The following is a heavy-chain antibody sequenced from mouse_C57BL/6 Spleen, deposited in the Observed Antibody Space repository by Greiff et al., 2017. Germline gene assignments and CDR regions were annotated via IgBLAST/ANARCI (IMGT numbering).Heavy chain of an antibody. Sequence: EVKLVESGGGLVQPGGSLKLSCAASGFTFSDYYMYWVRQTPEKRLEWVAYISNGGGSTYYPDTVKGRFTISRDNAKNTLYLQMSRLKSEDTAMYYCARHVDYYGSSFDYWGQGTTLTGSS. CDR3: ARHVDYYGSSFDY. CDR2: ISNGGGST. CDR1: GFTFSDYY. V-gene: IGHV5-12*01. J-gene: IGHJ2*01. D-gene: IGHD1-1*01.